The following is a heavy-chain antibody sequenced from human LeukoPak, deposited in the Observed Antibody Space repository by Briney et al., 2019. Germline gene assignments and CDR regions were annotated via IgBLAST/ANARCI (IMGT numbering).Heavy chain of an antibody. CDR2: IYSGGST. J-gene: IGHJ4*02. V-gene: IGHV3-53*01. Sequence: GGSLRLSCAASGFTVSSNYMSWVRQAPGKGLEWVSVIYSGGSTYYADSVKGRFTISRDNFKNTLYLQMNSLRAEDTAVYYCARESRRGATQPFDYWGQGTLVTVSS. CDR1: GFTVSSNY. CDR3: ARESRRGATQPFDY. D-gene: IGHD1-26*01.